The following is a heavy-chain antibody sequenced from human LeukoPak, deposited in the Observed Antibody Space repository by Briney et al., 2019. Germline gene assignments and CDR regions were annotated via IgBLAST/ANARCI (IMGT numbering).Heavy chain of an antibody. J-gene: IGHJ3*02. CDR2: ISWNSGSI. CDR1: GFSFDDYA. Sequence: PGGSLRLSCAASGFSFDDYAMHWVRHPPGKGLEWVSGISWNSGSITYADSVKGRFTISRDNAKNSLYLQMNSLRAEDMALYYCAKDIGREGDAFDIWGQGTMVTVSS. CDR3: AKDIGREGDAFDI. V-gene: IGHV3-9*03.